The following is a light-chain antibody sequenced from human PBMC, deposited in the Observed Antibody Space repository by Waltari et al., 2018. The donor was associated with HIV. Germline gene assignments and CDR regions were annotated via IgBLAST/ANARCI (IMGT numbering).Light chain of an antibody. CDR3: QVWSSSRDHPYV. Sequence: SYVLTQQPSVSVAPGKKARINCEGAAIGRKGVHWYQQKSGQAPMLVIYYDSGRPSGIPERFSGSNSGNTATLTISRVEAGDEADYYCQVWSSSRDHPYVFGTATKVTVL. V-gene: IGLV3-21*04. J-gene: IGLJ1*01. CDR1: AIGRKG. CDR2: YDS.